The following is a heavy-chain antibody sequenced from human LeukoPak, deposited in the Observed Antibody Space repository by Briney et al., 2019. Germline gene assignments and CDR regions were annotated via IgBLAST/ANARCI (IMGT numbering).Heavy chain of an antibody. D-gene: IGHD6-19*01. CDR3: TISSGWSSFDY. J-gene: IGHJ4*02. CDR1: GYTFTSYG. V-gene: IGHV1-18*01. CDR2: ISAYNGNT. Sequence: GASVKVSCKASGYTFTSYGISWVRQAPGQGLEWMGWISAYNGNTNYAQKLQGRVTMTRDTSISTAYMELSRLRSDDTAVYYCTISSGWSSFDYWGQGTLVTVSS.